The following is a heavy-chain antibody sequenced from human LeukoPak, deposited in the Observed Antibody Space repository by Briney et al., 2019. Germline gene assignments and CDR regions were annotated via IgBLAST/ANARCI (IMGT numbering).Heavy chain of an antibody. J-gene: IGHJ4*02. CDR2: ITVGGDNT. CDR1: GLTFSTDD. V-gene: IGHV3-23*01. D-gene: IGHD7-27*01. CDR3: AQGSWGDD. Sequence: PGGSLSLSCAASGLTFSTDDMTWVRQAPGKGLEWVSTITVGGDNTYYADSVNGRFTISRDNSKNTVYLQMNSLRAEDTAVYYCAQGSWGDDWGQGTLVTVSS.